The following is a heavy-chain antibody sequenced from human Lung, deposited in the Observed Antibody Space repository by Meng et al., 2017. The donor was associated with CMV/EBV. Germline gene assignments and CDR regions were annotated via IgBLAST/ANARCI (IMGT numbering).Heavy chain of an antibody. CDR2: IPHRGSS. Sequence: QVQLRESGPALGKPSETLSLTCAVSGDSIPNHNWWAWVRQPPGKGLEWIGEIPHRGSSAYNPSLKSRVSMSIDKSKNQFSLKLTSVTAADMAVYHCLRRSGGSVWGQGTLVTVSS. V-gene: IGHV4-4*02. CDR1: GDSIPNHNW. J-gene: IGHJ1*01. D-gene: IGHD3-10*01. CDR3: LRRSGGSV.